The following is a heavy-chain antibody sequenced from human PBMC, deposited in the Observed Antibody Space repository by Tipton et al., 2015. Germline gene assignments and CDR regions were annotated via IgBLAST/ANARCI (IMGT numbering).Heavy chain of an antibody. CDR3: ATSIRLEWYPRVYGMDV. CDR1: GGSVSSGSYY. Sequence: TLSLTCTISGGSVSSGSYYWTWIRQPPGKGLEWIGYIYYSGTTNYNPSLKSRVTMSVDTSKNQFSLKLGSVTAADTAVYYCATSIRLEWYPRVYGMDVWGQGTTVTVSS. CDR2: IYYSGTT. J-gene: IGHJ6*02. V-gene: IGHV4-61*01. D-gene: IGHD3-3*01.